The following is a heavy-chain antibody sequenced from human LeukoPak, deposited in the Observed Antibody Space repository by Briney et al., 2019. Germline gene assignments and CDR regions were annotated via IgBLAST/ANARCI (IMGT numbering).Heavy chain of an antibody. CDR1: GYSFTSYW. J-gene: IGHJ4*02. CDR2: VYPGDSDT. V-gene: IGHV5-51*01. D-gene: IGHD3-22*01. CDR3: TRLSDSSGYYYENYFDY. Sequence: GESLKISCKGSGYSFTSYWIGWVRQMPGKGLEWMGIVYPGDSDTRYSPSFQGQVTISADKSISTAYLQWSSLKASDTAMYYCTRLSDSSGYYYENYFDYWGQGTLVTVSS.